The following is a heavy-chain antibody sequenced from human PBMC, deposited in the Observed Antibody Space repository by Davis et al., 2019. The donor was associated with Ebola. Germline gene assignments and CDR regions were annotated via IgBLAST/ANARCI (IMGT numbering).Heavy chain of an antibody. D-gene: IGHD4-11*01. CDR2: INHSGST. J-gene: IGHJ4*02. Sequence: SETLSLTYAVYGGSFSGYYWSWIRQPPGKGLEWIGEINHSGSTNYNPSLKSRVTISVDTSKNQFSLKLSSVTAADTAVYYCARASTVTPFDYWGQGTLVTVSS. CDR3: ARASTVTPFDY. CDR1: GGSFSGYY. V-gene: IGHV4-34*01.